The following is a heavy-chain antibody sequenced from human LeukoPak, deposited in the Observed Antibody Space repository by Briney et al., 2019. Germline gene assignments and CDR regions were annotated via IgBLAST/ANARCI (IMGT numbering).Heavy chain of an antibody. V-gene: IGHV4-59*08. CDR3: ARQGECYDILTGYSGRNYFDY. CDR2: IYHSGST. J-gene: IGHJ4*02. Sequence: SETLSLTCIVSGGSISNYYWNWIRQPPGKGLEWIGYIYHSGSTNYNPSLKSRVTISVDTSKNQFSLKLSSVTAADTAVYYCARQGECYDILTGYSGRNYFDYWGQGTLVTVSS. CDR1: GGSISNYY. D-gene: IGHD3-9*01.